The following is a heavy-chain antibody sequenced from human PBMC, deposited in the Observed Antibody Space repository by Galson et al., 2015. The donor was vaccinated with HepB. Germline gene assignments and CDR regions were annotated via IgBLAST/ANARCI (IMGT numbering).Heavy chain of an antibody. CDR3: AKDRQWLDGLGY. J-gene: IGHJ4*02. D-gene: IGHD6-19*01. CDR1: GFTFSSYG. CDR2: IHGSGGST. Sequence: SLRLSCAASGFTFSSYGMSWVRQATGRGLEWVSGIHGSGGSTYYADSMKGRFTISRDNSKNTLYLQMNSLRAEDTALYYCAKDRQWLDGLGYWGQGTLVTVSS. V-gene: IGHV3-23*01.